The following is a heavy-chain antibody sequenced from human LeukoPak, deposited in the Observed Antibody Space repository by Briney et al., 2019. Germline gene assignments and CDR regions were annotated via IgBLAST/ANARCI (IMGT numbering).Heavy chain of an antibody. CDR2: IKQDGSEK. V-gene: IGHV3-7*01. J-gene: IGHJ4*02. CDR1: GFTVSSNY. D-gene: IGHD4-17*01. CDR3: ASGPYGVVDY. Sequence: GGSLRLSCAASGFTVSSNYMSWVRQAPGKGLEWVANIKQDGSEKYYVDSVKGRFTISRDNAKNSLYLQMNSLRAEDTAVYYCASGPYGVVDYWGQGTLVTVSS.